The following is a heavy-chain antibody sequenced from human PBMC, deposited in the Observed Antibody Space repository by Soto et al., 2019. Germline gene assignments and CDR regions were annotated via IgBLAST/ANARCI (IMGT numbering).Heavy chain of an antibody. CDR1: GFTFSSYA. CDR2: ISYDGSNK. V-gene: IGHV3-30-3*01. J-gene: IGHJ6*02. CDR3: ARGQRVTIFGVVSRRGMDV. D-gene: IGHD3-3*01. Sequence: QVQLVESGGGVVQPGRSLRLSCAASGFTFSSYAMHWVRQAPGKGLEWVAVISYDGSNKYYADSVKGRFTISRDNSKNXLXWQMNSLRAEDTAVYYCARGQRVTIFGVVSRRGMDVWGQGTTVTVSS.